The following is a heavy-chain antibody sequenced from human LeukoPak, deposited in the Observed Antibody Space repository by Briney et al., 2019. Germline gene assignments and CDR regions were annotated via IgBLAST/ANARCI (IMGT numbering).Heavy chain of an antibody. D-gene: IGHD5-18*01. J-gene: IGHJ3*01. Sequence: ASVKVSCKASGYIFTTFYMHWVRQAPGQGLEWMGIINASGGRTTYAKKFQGIVTMTRDTSTRTLYMELSSLKTEHWTVYHYPRDKGRGYRLSGAFDFWGQGTMVTVSS. V-gene: IGHV1-46*01. CDR1: GYIFTTFY. CDR2: INASGGRT. CDR3: PRDKGRGYRLSGAFDF.